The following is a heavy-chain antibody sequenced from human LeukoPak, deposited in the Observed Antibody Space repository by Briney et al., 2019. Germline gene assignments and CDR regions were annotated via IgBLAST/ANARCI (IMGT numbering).Heavy chain of an antibody. CDR2: ISGSGGST. J-gene: IGHJ3*02. CDR3: VKDRWSGSHNAFDI. Sequence: GSLRLSCAASGFTFSSYAMSWVRQAPGMGLEWVSAISGSGGSTYYADSVKGRFTISRDNSKNTLYLQMNSLRAEDTAVYYCVKDRWSGSHNAFDIWGQGTMVTVSS. D-gene: IGHD1-26*01. CDR1: GFTFSSYA. V-gene: IGHV3-23*01.